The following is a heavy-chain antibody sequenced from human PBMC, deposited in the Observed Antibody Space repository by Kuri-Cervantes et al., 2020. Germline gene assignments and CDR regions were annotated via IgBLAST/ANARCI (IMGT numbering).Heavy chain of an antibody. D-gene: IGHD3-9*01. J-gene: IGHJ4*02. V-gene: IGHV1-18*01. CDR3: ARAENFDWLLSTFDY. Sequence: ASVKVSCKASGYTFTSYGISWVRQAPGQGLEWMGWISAYNGNTNYAQKLQGRVTMTTDTSTSTAYMELGSLRSDDTAVYYCARAENFDWLLSTFDYWGQGTLVTVSS. CDR1: GYTFTSYG. CDR2: ISAYNGNT.